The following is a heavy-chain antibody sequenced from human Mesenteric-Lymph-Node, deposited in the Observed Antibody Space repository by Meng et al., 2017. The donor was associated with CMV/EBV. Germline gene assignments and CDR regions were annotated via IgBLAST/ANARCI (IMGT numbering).Heavy chain of an antibody. J-gene: IGHJ6*02. V-gene: IGHV3-21*04. CDR1: KLIFSSYS. Sequence: GGSLRLSCVGSKLIFSSYSMNWVRQAPGKGLEWVASISSHNTYIFYADSTKGRFTISRDDAKNSLYLQMNSLRAEDTAVYYCASPGYCRGTNCDGVAYGLDVWGQGTTVTVSS. D-gene: IGHD2-2*01. CDR2: ISSHNTYI. CDR3: ASPGYCRGTNCDGVAYGLDV.